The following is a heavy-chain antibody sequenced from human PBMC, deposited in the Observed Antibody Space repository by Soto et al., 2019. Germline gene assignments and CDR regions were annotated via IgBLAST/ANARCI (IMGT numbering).Heavy chain of an antibody. Sequence: ASVKVSCTASGGTFSSYAISWVRQAPGQGLEWMGGIIPIFGTANYAQKFQGRVTITADESTSTAYMELSSLRSEDTAVYYCARDYGGNSRYYYYGMDVWGQGTTVTVSS. V-gene: IGHV1-69*13. D-gene: IGHD4-17*01. CDR2: IIPIFGTA. CDR3: ARDYGGNSRYYYYGMDV. J-gene: IGHJ6*02. CDR1: GGTFSSYA.